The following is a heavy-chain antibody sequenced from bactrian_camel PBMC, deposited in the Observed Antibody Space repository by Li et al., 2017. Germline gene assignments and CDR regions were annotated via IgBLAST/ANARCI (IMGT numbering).Heavy chain of an antibody. CDR2: ISPGGSST. Sequence: HVQLVESGGGSVQAGGSLRLSCDFSGYTYKRNCMAWFRQAPGKEREGVAAISPGGSSTYYADSVQGRLTISQDNAKKTVVYLQMNSLKPEDSGMYYCAAAPDAGRAWSRDILYTPIYNYWGQGTQVTVS. CDR1: GYTYKRNC. J-gene: IGHJ4*01. D-gene: IGHD2*01. V-gene: IGHV3S1*01. CDR3: AAAPDAGRAWSRDILYTPIYNY.